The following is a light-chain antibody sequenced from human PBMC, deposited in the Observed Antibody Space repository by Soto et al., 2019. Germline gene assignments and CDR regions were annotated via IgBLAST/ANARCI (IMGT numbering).Light chain of an antibody. CDR1: SSNIGAGFD. J-gene: IGLJ2*01. Sequence: QSVLTQPPSVSGAPGQRVTISCTGSSSNIGAGFDVHWYQQLPGIAPKLLIYGDTNRPSGVPDRFSASKSGASASLAITGLRAEDEADYFCQSFDISLCYYVVFCGGTKLTVL. V-gene: IGLV1-40*01. CDR2: GDT. CDR3: QSFDISLCYYVV.